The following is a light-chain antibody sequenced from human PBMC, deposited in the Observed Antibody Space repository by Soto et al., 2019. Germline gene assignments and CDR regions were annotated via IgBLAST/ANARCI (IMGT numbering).Light chain of an antibody. J-gene: IGLJ1*01. Sequence: QSALTQPASVSGSPRQSITISCTGASSDVGGYTYVSWYQQHPGKAPKLMIYEVNNRPSGFSHRFSGSKSGNTASLTSSGLQAEDEADYYCSSYTSSSTLYVFGSGTKLTVL. CDR2: EVN. CDR3: SSYTSSSTLYV. CDR1: SSDVGGYTY. V-gene: IGLV2-14*01.